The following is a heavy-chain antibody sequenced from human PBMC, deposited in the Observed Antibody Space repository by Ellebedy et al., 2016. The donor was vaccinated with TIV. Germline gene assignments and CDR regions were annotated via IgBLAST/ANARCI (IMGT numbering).Heavy chain of an antibody. Sequence: SETLSLTCAVSGGSMNSTNWWTWVRQSPGKGLEWIGEIHHTGSSNYNPSLKSRVTISVDNSKNQFSLRLKSVTAADTAVYFCARLCTSETFYFDDWGQGTLVTVSS. CDR1: GGSMNSTNW. CDR2: IHHTGSS. D-gene: IGHD2-8*01. J-gene: IGHJ4*02. V-gene: IGHV4-4*02. CDR3: ARLCTSETFYFDD.